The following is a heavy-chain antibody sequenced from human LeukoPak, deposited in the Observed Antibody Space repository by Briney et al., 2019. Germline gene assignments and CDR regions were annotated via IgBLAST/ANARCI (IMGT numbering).Heavy chain of an antibody. V-gene: IGHV4-59*01. D-gene: IGHD1-26*01. CDR3: ARSSNGWELLRIGY. J-gene: IGHJ4*02. CDR2: IYYSGST. CDR1: GGSISSYY. Sequence: SETLSLTCTVSGGSISSYYWSWIRQPPGKGLEWIGYIYYSGSTNYNPSLKSRVTISVDTSKNQFSLKLSSVAAADTAVYYCARSSNGWELLRIGYWGQGTLVTVSS.